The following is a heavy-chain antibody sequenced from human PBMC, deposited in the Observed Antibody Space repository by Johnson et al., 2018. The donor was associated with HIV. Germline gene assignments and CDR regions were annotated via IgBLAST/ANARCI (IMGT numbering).Heavy chain of an antibody. CDR1: GFTFSSYG. Sequence: VQLVESGGGVVQPGGSLRLSCAASGFTFSSYGMHWVRQAPGKGLEWVSAISGSGGSTYYADSVKGRSTISRANSKNTLYLQMNSLRAEDTAVYYCARDYGDYAHDAFDIWGQGTMVTVSS. CDR2: ISGSGGST. D-gene: IGHD4-17*01. J-gene: IGHJ3*02. V-gene: IGHV3-NL1*01. CDR3: ARDYGDYAHDAFDI.